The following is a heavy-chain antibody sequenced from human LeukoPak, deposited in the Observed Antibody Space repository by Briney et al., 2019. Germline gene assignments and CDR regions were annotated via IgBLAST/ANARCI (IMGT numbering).Heavy chain of an antibody. CDR2: MNPNSGNT. CDR3: ARSSVVTAMRKLDFDY. D-gene: IGHD2-21*02. CDR1: GYTFTSYD. J-gene: IGHJ4*02. V-gene: IGHV1-8*03. Sequence: ASVKVSCKASGYTFTSYDINWVRQATGQGLEGMGWMNPNSGNTGYAQKFQGRVTITRNTSISTAYMELSSLRSEDTAVYYCARSSVVTAMRKLDFDYWGQGTLVTVSS.